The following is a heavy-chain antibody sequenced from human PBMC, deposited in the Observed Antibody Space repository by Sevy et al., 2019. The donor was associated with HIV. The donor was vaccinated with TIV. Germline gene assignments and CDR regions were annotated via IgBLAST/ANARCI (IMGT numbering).Heavy chain of an antibody. CDR2: ISSSGSTI. CDR3: ARVGYYDSSGSYYFDY. V-gene: IGHV3-11*01. D-gene: IGHD3-22*01. J-gene: IGHJ4*02. Sequence: GGSLRLSCAASGFIFSDYYMNWIRQAPGKGLEWVSYISSSGSTIYYADSVKGRFTISRDNAKRSLYLQMNSLRAEDTAVYYCARVGYYDSSGSYYFDYWGQGTLVTVSS. CDR1: GFIFSDYY.